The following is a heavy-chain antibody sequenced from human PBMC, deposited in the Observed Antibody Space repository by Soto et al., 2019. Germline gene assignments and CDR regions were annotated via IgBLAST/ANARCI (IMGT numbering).Heavy chain of an antibody. CDR2: IWYDGGNK. Sequence: GGSLRLSCAASGFTFSSYGMHWVRQAPGKGLEWVAVIWYDGGNKYYADSVKGRFTISRDNSKNTLYLQMNSLRAEDTAVYYCARERIAVAGNWFDPWGQGTLVTVSS. V-gene: IGHV3-33*01. CDR3: ARERIAVAGNWFDP. D-gene: IGHD6-19*01. CDR1: GFTFSSYG. J-gene: IGHJ5*02.